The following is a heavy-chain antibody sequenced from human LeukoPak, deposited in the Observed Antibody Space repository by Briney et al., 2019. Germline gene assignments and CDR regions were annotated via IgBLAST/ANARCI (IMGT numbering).Heavy chain of an antibody. Sequence: ASVKVSCKASGYTCSGYYMHWVRQAPGQGLEWMGWINPKSGGTNYAQKFQGRVTMTRDTSISTAYMELSRLRSDDTAVYYCARGTNIYGSGRDWFDPWGQGTLVTVSS. J-gene: IGHJ5*02. CDR3: ARGTNIYGSGRDWFDP. D-gene: IGHD3-10*01. CDR2: INPKSGGT. V-gene: IGHV1-2*02. CDR1: GYTCSGYY.